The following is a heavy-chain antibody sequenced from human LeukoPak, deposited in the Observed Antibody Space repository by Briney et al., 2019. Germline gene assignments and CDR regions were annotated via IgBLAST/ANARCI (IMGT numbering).Heavy chain of an antibody. CDR1: GYTFISYY. D-gene: IGHD6-6*01. Sequence: ASVKVSCRASGYTFISYYIHWVRQGPGQGLEWMGIINPSGGTTTYAQKFQDRVTMTRDTSTSTVYMELSSLRSEDTAVYYCVRETSTIVGRPAPAFSYWGQGTLVTVSS. V-gene: IGHV1-46*01. CDR2: INPSGGTT. J-gene: IGHJ4*02. CDR3: VRETSTIVGRPAPAFSY.